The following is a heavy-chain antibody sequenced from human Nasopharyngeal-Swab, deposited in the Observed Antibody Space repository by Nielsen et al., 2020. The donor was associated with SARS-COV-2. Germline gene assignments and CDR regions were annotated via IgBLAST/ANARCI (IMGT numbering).Heavy chain of an antibody. CDR1: GGSISSSSYY. CDR3: ARGGYYGSGSYQN. CDR2: IYYSGST. V-gene: IGHV4-39*07. D-gene: IGHD3-10*01. J-gene: IGHJ4*02. Sequence: SETLSLTCTVSGGSISSSSYYWGWIRQPPGKGLEWIGSIYYSGSTNYNPSLKSRVTISVDKSKNQFSLKLSSVTAADTAVYYCARGGYYGSGSYQNWGQGTLVTVSS.